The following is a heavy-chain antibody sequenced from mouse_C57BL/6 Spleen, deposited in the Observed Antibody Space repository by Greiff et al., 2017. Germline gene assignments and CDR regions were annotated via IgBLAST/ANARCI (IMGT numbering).Heavy chain of an antibody. CDR1: GYTFTEYT. CDR2: FYPGSGSL. J-gene: IGHJ3*01. Sequence: QVQLKQPGAELVKPGASVKLSCKASGYTFTEYTIHWVKQRSGQGLEWIGWFYPGSGSLKYNEKFKDKATLTADKSSSTVYMELSRLTAEDSAVYFCARHGLGAWFAYWGQGTLVTVSA. V-gene: IGHV1-62-2*01. CDR3: ARHGLGAWFAY. D-gene: IGHD2-10*02.